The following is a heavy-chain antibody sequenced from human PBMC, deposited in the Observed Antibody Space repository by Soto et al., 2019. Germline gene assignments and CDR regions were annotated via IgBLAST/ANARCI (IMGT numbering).Heavy chain of an antibody. Sequence: SLRLSCAASGFPFRNFAMAWVRQAPGKGLEWVSIISNSGSSTYHGDSVKGRFTTSRDNSKGTLSLHMRGVRIDDTAVYFCARADLLWDSFDLWGQGTLVPVYS. D-gene: IGHD1-26*01. J-gene: IGHJ4*02. CDR2: ISNSGSST. CDR1: GFPFRNFA. CDR3: ARADLLWDSFDL. V-gene: IGHV3-23*05.